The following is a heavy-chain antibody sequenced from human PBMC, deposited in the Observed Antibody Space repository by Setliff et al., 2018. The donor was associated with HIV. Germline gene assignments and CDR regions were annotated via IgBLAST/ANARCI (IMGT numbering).Heavy chain of an antibody. V-gene: IGHV1-18*01. CDR3: ARAEYYEYVWGSYPDSWSDP. CDR1: GYMFIAYG. CDR2: IGPYNGRT. Sequence: ASVKVSCKTSGYMFIAYGMSWVRRAPGQGLEWMGWIGPYNGRTEYAQEFQGRVTMTTDTSTSTAYMELRSLRSHDTAVYYCARAEYYEYVWGSYPDSWSDPWGQGTLVTVSS. J-gene: IGHJ5*02. D-gene: IGHD3-16*02.